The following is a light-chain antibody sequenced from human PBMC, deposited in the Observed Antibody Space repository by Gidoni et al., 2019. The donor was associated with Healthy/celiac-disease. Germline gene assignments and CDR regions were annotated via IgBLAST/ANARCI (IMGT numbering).Light chain of an antibody. CDR1: QSVSSSY. J-gene: IGKJ4*01. CDR3: QQYGSSPPLT. V-gene: IGKV3-20*01. Sequence: EMGLTQSPGTLSLSPGERATLSCRASQSVSSSYLAWYQQKPGQAPRLLISGASSRATGIPDRFSGSGSGTDFTLTISRLEPEDSAVYYCQQYGSSPPLTFGGGTKVEIK. CDR2: GAS.